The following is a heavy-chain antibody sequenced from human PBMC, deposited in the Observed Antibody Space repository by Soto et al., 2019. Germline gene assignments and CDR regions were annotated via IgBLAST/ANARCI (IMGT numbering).Heavy chain of an antibody. CDR3: ARVLTGYYTIYYYGMDV. V-gene: IGHV4-34*01. CDR2: INHSGST. J-gene: IGHJ6*02. CDR1: GGSFSGYY. D-gene: IGHD3-9*01. Sequence: SETLSLTCAVYGGSFSGYYWSWIRPPPGKGLEWIGEINHSGSTNYNPSLKSRVTISVDTSKNQFSLKLGSVTAADTAVYYCARVLTGYYTIYYYGMDVWGQGTTVTVSS.